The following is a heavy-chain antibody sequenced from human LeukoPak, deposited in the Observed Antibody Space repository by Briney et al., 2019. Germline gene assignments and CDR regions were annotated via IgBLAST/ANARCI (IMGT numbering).Heavy chain of an antibody. CDR3: ARDIGIAAAGDY. J-gene: IGHJ4*02. Sequence: TSGGSLRLSCAASGFTFSSYSMNWVRQAPGKGLEWVSSISSSSSYIYYADSVKGRFTISRDNSKDTLYLQMNSLRAEDTAVYYCARDIGIAAAGDYWGQGTLVTVSS. CDR2: ISSSSSYI. D-gene: IGHD6-13*01. CDR1: GFTFSSYS. V-gene: IGHV3-21*01.